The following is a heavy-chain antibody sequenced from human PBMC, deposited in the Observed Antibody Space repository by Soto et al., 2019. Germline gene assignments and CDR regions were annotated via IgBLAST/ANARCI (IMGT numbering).Heavy chain of an antibody. CDR1: GFTFSSYA. CDR2: ISSNGGST. Sequence: LRLSCAASGFTFSSYAMHWVRQAPGKGLEYVSAISSNGGSTYYANSVKGRFTISRDNSKNTLYLQMGSLRAEDMAVYYCARDYVDTALNYYYYAMDVWGQGTTVTVSS. J-gene: IGHJ6*02. D-gene: IGHD5-18*01. V-gene: IGHV3-64*01. CDR3: ARDYVDTALNYYYYAMDV.